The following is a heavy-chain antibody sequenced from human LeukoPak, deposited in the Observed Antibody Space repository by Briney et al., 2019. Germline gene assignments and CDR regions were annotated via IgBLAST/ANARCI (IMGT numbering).Heavy chain of an antibody. D-gene: IGHD6-6*01. CDR2: IIPIFGTA. J-gene: IGHJ5*02. CDR1: GGTFSSYA. CDR3: ARIAARLQNWFDP. Sequence: GSSVKVSCKASGGTFSSYAISWVRQAPGQGLEWMGGIIPIFGTANYAQKFQGRVTITTDGSTSTAYMELSSLRSEDTAVYYCARIAARLQNWFDPWGQGTLVTVSS. V-gene: IGHV1-69*05.